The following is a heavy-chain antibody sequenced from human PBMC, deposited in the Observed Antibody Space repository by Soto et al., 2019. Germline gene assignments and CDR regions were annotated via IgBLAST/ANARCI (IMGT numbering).Heavy chain of an antibody. CDR1: GESFIGYY. V-gene: IGHV4-34*02. CDR2: INHRDSA. J-gene: IGHJ5*02. Sequence: QVHLQQWGAGLLKPSETLSLTCAVYGESFIGYYWTWIRQPPGKGLEWIGEINHRDSANYNPSLKSRVTISVDTPNNQFSLKLSSVTAADTSVYYCARTDIVTTNCFDPWGQGTVVTVSS. CDR3: ARTDIVTTNCFDP. D-gene: IGHD5-12*01.